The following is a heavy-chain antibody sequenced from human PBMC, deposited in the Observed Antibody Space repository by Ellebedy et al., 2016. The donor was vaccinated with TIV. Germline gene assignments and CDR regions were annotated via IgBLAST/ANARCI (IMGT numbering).Heavy chain of an antibody. CDR1: TFIFSNYA. J-gene: IGHJ4*02. CDR3: AKTDPDTVTTHYFDY. CDR2: IGGPGTDT. Sequence: GESLKISXAASTFIFSNYAMSWVRQAPGKRPEWVAAIGGPGTDTDYADSVKGRFTISRDNSKNTLYLQMNSLRAEDTAVYYCAKTDPDTVTTHYFDYWGQGTLVTVSS. D-gene: IGHD4-17*01. V-gene: IGHV3-23*01.